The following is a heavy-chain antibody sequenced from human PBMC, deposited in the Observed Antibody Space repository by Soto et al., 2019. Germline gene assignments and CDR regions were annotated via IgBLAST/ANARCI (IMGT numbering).Heavy chain of an antibody. CDR1: GYTFITYA. CDR3: ARGIIVGGWYPYYFDY. Sequence: ASVKVSCKASGYTFITYAMHWVRQAPGQRLEWMGWINAGNGNTKYSQKFQGRVSITRDTSASTAYMELSSLRSEDTPVYYCARGIIVGGWYPYYFDYWGQGTLVTVSS. J-gene: IGHJ4*02. CDR2: INAGNGNT. V-gene: IGHV1-3*01. D-gene: IGHD6-19*01.